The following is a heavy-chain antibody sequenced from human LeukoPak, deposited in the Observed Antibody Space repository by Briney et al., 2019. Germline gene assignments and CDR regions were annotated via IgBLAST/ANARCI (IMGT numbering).Heavy chain of an antibody. Sequence: PGGSLRLSCAASGFTFNGSAMHWVRQASGKGLEWVGRIRTEANSYATAYAASVKGRFTISRDDSKNTAYLQMNSLKTEDTAVYYCSGGGGRDLDYWGQGTLVTVSS. CDR3: SGGGGRDLDY. D-gene: IGHD3-16*01. J-gene: IGHJ4*02. V-gene: IGHV3-73*01. CDR2: IRTEANSYAT. CDR1: GFTFNGSA.